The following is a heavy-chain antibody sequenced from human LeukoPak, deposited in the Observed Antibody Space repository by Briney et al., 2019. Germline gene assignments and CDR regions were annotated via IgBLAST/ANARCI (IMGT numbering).Heavy chain of an antibody. D-gene: IGHD3-3*01. CDR3: ARIYDFWSGYLIDP. Sequence: ASVKVSCKASGYTFTSYGISWVRQAPGQGLXWMGWISAYNGNTNYAQKLQGRVTMTTDTSTSTAYMELRSLRSDDTAVYYCARIYDFWSGYLIDPWGQGTLVTVSS. CDR1: GYTFTSYG. CDR2: ISAYNGNT. J-gene: IGHJ5*02. V-gene: IGHV1-18*01.